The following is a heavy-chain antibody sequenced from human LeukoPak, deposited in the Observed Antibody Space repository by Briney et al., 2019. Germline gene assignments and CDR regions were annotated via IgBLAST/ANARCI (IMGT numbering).Heavy chain of an antibody. CDR1: GFTFNTYN. D-gene: IGHD1-26*01. V-gene: IGHV3-21*01. J-gene: IGHJ6*03. CDR2: ISSSSSYI. Sequence: PGGSLRLSCAASGFTFNTYNMNWVRQAPGKGLEWVSSISSSSSYIYYADSVKGRFTISRDNSKNTLYLQMNSLRAEDTAVYYCAKEKWELLSGLNYYYMDVWGKGTTVTISS. CDR3: AKEKWELLSGLNYYYMDV.